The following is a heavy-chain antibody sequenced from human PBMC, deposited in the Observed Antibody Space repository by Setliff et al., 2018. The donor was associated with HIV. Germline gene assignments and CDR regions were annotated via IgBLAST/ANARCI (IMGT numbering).Heavy chain of an antibody. Sequence: GGSLRLSCAASGFTFSSYGMHWVRQAPGKGLEWVAVIWYDGSNKYYADSVKGRFTISRDNSKNTLYLQMNSLRAEDTAVYYCAKEAYYYDIQDYFGYWGHGTLVTVSS. CDR2: IWYDGSNK. CDR3: AKEAYYYDIQDYFGY. CDR1: GFTFSSYG. D-gene: IGHD3-22*01. J-gene: IGHJ4*01. V-gene: IGHV3-33*06.